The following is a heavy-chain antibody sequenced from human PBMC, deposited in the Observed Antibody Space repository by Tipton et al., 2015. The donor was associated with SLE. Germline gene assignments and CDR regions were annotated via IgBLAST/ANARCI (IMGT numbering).Heavy chain of an antibody. V-gene: IGHV4-59*01. CDR2: IYFDGNYNGRG. J-gene: IGHJ4*02. D-gene: IGHD3-3*01. CDR1: GGSIGPYY. CDR3: ARGVAERLGLDF. Sequence: LRLSCTVSGGSIGPYYWHWIRQSPGKELEWIGYIYFDGNYNGRGNYNPSLKSRVTMSVDPSKMQFSLNLNSVTAADTALYCCARGVAERLGLDFWGQGSLVTVSS.